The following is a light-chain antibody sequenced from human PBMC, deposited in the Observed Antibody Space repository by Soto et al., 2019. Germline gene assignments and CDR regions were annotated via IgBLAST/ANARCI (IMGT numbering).Light chain of an antibody. V-gene: IGKV1-39*01. J-gene: IGKJ4*01. CDR1: QGIGSS. CDR3: QQSYSAPLT. Sequence: IQLTQSPSSLSASVGDRVTITCRASQGIGSSLAWYQQKPGKPPRVLIYSTSTLSNGVPSRFSGSGSGTDFSLTISSLQPEDFATYYCQQSYSAPLTFGGGTKVDIK. CDR2: STS.